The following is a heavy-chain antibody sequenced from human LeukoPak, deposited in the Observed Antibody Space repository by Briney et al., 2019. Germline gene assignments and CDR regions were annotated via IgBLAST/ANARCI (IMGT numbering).Heavy chain of an antibody. Sequence: GGSLRLSCAASGFTFSSYSMNWVRQAPGKGLEWVSSISSSSSYIYYADSVKGRFTISRDNAKNSLYLQMNSLRAEDMAVYYCASAGIAAAGTGGGSGYWGQGTLVTVSS. D-gene: IGHD6-13*01. J-gene: IGHJ4*02. CDR2: ISSSSSYI. CDR1: GFTFSSYS. CDR3: ASAGIAAAGTGGGSGY. V-gene: IGHV3-21*01.